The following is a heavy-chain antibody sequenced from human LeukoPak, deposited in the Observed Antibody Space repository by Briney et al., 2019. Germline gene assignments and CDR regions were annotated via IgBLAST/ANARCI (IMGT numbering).Heavy chain of an antibody. V-gene: IGHV3-21*01. Sequence: GGPLRLSCAASGFTFSSYSMNWVRQAPGKGLEWVSSISSSSSYIYYADSVKGRFTISRDNAKNSLYLQMNSLRAEDTAVYYCASRGTTGGWYRGDDAFDIWGQGTMVTVSS. CDR3: ASRGTTGGWYRGDDAFDI. CDR1: GFTFSSYS. D-gene: IGHD6-19*01. J-gene: IGHJ3*02. CDR2: ISSSSSYI.